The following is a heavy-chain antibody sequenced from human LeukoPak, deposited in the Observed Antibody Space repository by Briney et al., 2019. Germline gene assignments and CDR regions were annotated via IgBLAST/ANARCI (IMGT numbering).Heavy chain of an antibody. CDR1: GFTFSTYW. Sequence: GGSLRLSCAASGFTFSTYWLHWVRQAPGKGLVWVARIRPEGTTTAYADSVKGRFTISRDNAKNTLFLQMNSLSAEDTAVYYCARDLDWILFDYWGQGTLVTVSS. J-gene: IGHJ4*02. CDR3: ARDLDWILFDY. D-gene: IGHD3-9*01. V-gene: IGHV3-74*03. CDR2: IRPEGTTT.